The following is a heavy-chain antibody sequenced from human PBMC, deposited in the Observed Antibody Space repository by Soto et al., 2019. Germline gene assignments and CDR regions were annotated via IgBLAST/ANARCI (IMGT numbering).Heavy chain of an antibody. J-gene: IGHJ4*02. CDR1: GLTFSSYA. CDR3: ARGGYIDY. V-gene: IGHV3-64*01. Sequence: EVQLVESGGGLVQPGGSLRLSCAASGLTFSSYAMHWVRLAPGTGLEYVSAISSNGVSTYYAKSVKGRFTISRHNSKNTLYLQMASLRTEDMAVYYCARGGYIDYWGQGTLVPVSS. CDR2: ISSNGVST.